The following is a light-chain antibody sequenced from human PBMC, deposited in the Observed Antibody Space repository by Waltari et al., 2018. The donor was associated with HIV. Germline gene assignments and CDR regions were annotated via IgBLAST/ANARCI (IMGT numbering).Light chain of an antibody. V-gene: IGKV4-1*01. CDR2: WAS. CDR1: RSILYSSNNKNY. CDR3: QQYCSSPLT. J-gene: IGKJ4*01. Sequence: DIVMTQSPASLTLSLGARATITCKSSRSILYSSNNKNYLAWYQQKPGQPPKLLIYWASTRESGVPDRFSGSGSGTNFTLTISGLQTEDLAVYYCQQYCSSPLTFGGGTRVEIK.